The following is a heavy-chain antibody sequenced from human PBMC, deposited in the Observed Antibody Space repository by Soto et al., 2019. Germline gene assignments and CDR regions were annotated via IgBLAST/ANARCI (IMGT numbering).Heavy chain of an antibody. CDR1: GFTFSSYA. CDR2: ISGSGGST. J-gene: IGHJ1*01. V-gene: IGHV3-23*01. D-gene: IGHD6-19*01. CDR3: AKVYSSGWYDGEVYFQH. Sequence: PGGSLRLSCAASGFTFSSYAMSWVRQAPGKGLEWVSAISGSGGSTYYADSVKGRFTISRDNSKNTLYLQMNSLRAEDTAVYYCAKVYSSGWYDGEVYFQHWGQGTLVTVSS.